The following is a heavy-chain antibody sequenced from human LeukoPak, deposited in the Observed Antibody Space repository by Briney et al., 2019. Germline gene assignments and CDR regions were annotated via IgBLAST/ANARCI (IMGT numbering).Heavy chain of an antibody. CDR2: ISYDGSNK. CDR3: ARSLLTDVWGTNWFDP. J-gene: IGHJ5*02. D-gene: IGHD3-16*01. Sequence: QPGGSLRLSCAASAFTFSNYGMHWVRQAPGKGLEWVAVISYDGSNKYYADSVKGRFTISRDNSKNTLYLQMNSLRAEDTAVYYCARSLLTDVWGTNWFDPWGQGTLVTVSS. V-gene: IGHV3-30*03. CDR1: AFTFSNYG.